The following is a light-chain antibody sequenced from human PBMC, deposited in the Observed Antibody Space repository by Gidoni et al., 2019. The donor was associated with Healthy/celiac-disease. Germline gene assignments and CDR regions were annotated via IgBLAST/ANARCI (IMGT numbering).Light chain of an antibody. CDR3: QSYDSSIFYV. CDR1: SGSIASNY. V-gene: IGLV6-57*01. CDR2: EDN. Sequence: NFMLTQPHSVSESPGKTVTISCTRSSGSIASNYVQWYQQRPGSSPTTVIYEDNQRPSGVPGRFSGSIDSSSNSASLTISGLKTEDEADYYCQSYDSSIFYVFGTGTKVTVL. J-gene: IGLJ1*01.